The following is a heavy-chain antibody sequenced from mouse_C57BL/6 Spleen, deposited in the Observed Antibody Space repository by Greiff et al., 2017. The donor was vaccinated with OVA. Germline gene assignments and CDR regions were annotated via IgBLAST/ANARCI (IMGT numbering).Heavy chain of an antibody. CDR3: ARRDYDYGWFAY. CDR2: INPGSGGT. Sequence: LEESGAELVRPGTSVKVSCKASGYAFTNYLIEWVKQRPGQGLEWIGVINPGSGGTNYNEKFKGKATLTADKSSSTAYMQLSSLTSEDSAVYFCARRDYDYGWFAYWGQGTLVTVSA. CDR1: GYAFTNYL. D-gene: IGHD2-4*01. J-gene: IGHJ3*01. V-gene: IGHV1-54*01.